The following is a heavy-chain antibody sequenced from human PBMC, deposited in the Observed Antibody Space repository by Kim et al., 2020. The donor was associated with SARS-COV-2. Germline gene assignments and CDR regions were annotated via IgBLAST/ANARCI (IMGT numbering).Heavy chain of an antibody. CDR3: ARGYYFDY. CDR2: GSEK. V-gene: IGHV3-7*03. Sequence: GSEKKYVDAVKGRFTNSRDNAKNSLYLQMNSLRAEDTAVYYCARGYYFDYWGQGTLVTVSS. J-gene: IGHJ4*02.